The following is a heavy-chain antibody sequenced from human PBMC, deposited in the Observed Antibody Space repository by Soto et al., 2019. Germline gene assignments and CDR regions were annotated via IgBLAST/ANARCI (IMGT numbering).Heavy chain of an antibody. CDR3: VRVRGSTYETSWNFDL. J-gene: IGHJ2*01. D-gene: IGHD1-26*01. CDR1: GFSFNNFA. CDR2: ILHDGTKE. V-gene: IGHV3-30*04. Sequence: QVQLVESGGGVVEPGRSLRLSCVVSGFSFNNFAMHWVRQAPGKGLEWVAHILHDGTKEDYLESVKGRFSISRDNSKNTLYLQMNRLTNDDTPLYYCVRVRGSTYETSWNFDLWGRGTLVTVSS.